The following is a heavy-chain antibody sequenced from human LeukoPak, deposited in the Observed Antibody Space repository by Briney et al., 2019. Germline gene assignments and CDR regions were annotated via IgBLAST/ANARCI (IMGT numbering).Heavy chain of an antibody. J-gene: IGHJ6*02. V-gene: IGHV1-69*01. D-gene: IGHD6-19*01. CDR1: GGTFSSYA. CDR3: ARAWLVSDYYYYGMDV. Sequence: GASVKVSCTASGGTFSSYAISWVRQAPGQGLEWMGGIIPIFGTANYAQKFQGRVTITADESTSTAYMELSSLRSEDTAVYYCARAWLVSDYYYYGMDVWGQGTTVTVSS. CDR2: IIPIFGTA.